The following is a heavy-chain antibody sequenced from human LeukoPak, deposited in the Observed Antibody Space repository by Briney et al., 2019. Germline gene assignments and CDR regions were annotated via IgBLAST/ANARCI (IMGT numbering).Heavy chain of an antibody. CDR3: ARVLAAGTGYFDY. CDR2: INSDGSST. D-gene: IGHD6-13*01. Sequence: WGSLRLSCAASGFTFSSYWMHWVRQAPGKGLMWVSRINSDGSSTNYADSVKGRFTISRDNAKNTLYLQMNSLRAEDTAVYYCARVLAAGTGYFDYWGQGTLVTVSS. V-gene: IGHV3-74*01. CDR1: GFTFSSYW. J-gene: IGHJ4*02.